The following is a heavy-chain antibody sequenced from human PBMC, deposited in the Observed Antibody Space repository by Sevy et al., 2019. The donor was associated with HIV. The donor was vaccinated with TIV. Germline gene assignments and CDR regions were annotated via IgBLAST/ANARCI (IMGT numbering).Heavy chain of an antibody. CDR2: IWSDGAYQ. V-gene: IGHV3-33*01. Sequence: GGSLSLSCAATGFTFSNYAMHWVRQAPGKGLEWGAIIWSDGAYQYHGDSVKGRFTISRDNSKNTLYLEMNNVRVEDTAVYYCARGGYYYDNAAYYALDSWGQGTLVTVSS. CDR1: GFTFSNYA. J-gene: IGHJ4*02. CDR3: ARGGYYYDNAAYYALDS. D-gene: IGHD3-22*01.